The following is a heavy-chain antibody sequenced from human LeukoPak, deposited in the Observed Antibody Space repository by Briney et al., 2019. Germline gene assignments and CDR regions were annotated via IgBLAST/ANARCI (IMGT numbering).Heavy chain of an antibody. CDR3: AKEAGCGLDY. CDR1: GFTFSSYS. J-gene: IGHJ4*02. CDR2: INSSSSNT. V-gene: IGHV3-48*02. D-gene: IGHD2-21*01. Sequence: GGSLRLSCAASGFTFSSYSMNWVRQAPGKGLEWVSYINSSSSNTYYADSVKGRFTISRDNAKNSLYLQMNSLRDEDTAVYYCAKEAGCGLDYWGQGTLVTVSS.